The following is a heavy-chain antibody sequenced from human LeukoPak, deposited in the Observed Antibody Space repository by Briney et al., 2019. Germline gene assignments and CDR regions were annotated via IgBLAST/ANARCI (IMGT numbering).Heavy chain of an antibody. CDR2: RYYSGTT. Sequence: SETLSLTCTVSGPPISSYYWSWVRQPPGKGLEWIGYRYYSGTTNYNPSLKSRVTISVDTSKNQFSLKLSSVTAADTAVYYCARGRGNYYFDYWGQGTLVTVSS. D-gene: IGHD5-24*01. CDR3: ARGRGNYYFDY. V-gene: IGHV4-59*01. CDR1: GPPISSYY. J-gene: IGHJ4*02.